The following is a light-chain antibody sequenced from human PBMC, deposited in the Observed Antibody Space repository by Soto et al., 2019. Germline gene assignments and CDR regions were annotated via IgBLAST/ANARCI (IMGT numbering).Light chain of an antibody. V-gene: IGKV3-11*01. Sequence: EIVLTQSPATLSLSPGERATLSCRASQSVSNFLAWYQQIPGQAPSLLIYDASNRATGIPARFSGSGSGTDFTLTISSLEPEDFAVYYCQQRSNWPAGTFGQGTKVDIK. CDR3: QQRSNWPAGT. CDR2: DAS. CDR1: QSVSNF. J-gene: IGKJ1*01.